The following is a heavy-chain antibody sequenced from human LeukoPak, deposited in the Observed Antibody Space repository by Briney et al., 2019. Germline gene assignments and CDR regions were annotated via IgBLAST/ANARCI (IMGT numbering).Heavy chain of an antibody. Sequence: PGGSLRLSCAASGFTFSSYSMNWVRQAPGKGLEWVSSISSSSSYIYYADSVKGRFTISRDNAKNSLYLQMHSLRAEDTAVYYCAREGYCSSTSCPTFDYWGQGTLVTVSS. J-gene: IGHJ4*02. CDR3: AREGYCSSTSCPTFDY. CDR1: GFTFSSYS. CDR2: ISSSSSYI. V-gene: IGHV3-21*01. D-gene: IGHD2-2*01.